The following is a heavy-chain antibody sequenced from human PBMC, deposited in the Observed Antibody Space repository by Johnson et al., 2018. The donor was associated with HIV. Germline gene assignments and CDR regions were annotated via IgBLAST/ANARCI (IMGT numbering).Heavy chain of an antibody. V-gene: IGHV3-53*05. J-gene: IGHJ3*02. CDR3: ARVGGSWMLDAFDI. CDR2: IYSGGST. D-gene: IGHD3-10*01. CDR1: GLTVSGNY. Sequence: VQLVETGGDLIQPGGSLRLSCAASGLTVSGNYMSWGQAPGKGLEWVSVIYSGGSTYFADSVKGRFTISRDNSKNTLYLQMNSLRAGDSAVYYCARVGGSWMLDAFDIWGQGTVVTVSS.